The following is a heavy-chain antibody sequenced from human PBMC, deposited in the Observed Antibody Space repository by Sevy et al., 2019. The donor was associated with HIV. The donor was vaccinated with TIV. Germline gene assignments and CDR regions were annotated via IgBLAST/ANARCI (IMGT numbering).Heavy chain of an antibody. CDR3: ARDRQSGSSSSVY. CDR2: IWDDGTNK. CDR1: GFNFSSYA. Sequence: GGSLRLSCAASGFNFSSYAMHWVRQPPGKGLEWVAVIWDDGTNKYYADSVKGSFTISRENSANMLYLQMNFLRVDDTAMYYCARDRQSGSSSSVYWGQGILVTVSS. J-gene: IGHJ4*02. V-gene: IGHV3-33*01. D-gene: IGHD6-6*01.